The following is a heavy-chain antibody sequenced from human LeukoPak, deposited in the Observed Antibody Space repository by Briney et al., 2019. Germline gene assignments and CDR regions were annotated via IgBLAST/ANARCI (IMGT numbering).Heavy chain of an antibody. V-gene: IGHV1-69*13. CDR1: GDTFSNFG. CDR2: IIPSFGTT. Sequence: ASVKVSCKTSGDTFSNFGLSWVRQAPGQGLEWMGGIIPSFGTTNYAQKFQGRVTFTADESTRTVHMELSSLRSVDTAVYYCARDPSCSDISCYGLVYWGQGTLATVSS. J-gene: IGHJ4*02. CDR3: ARDPSCSDISCYGLVY. D-gene: IGHD2-2*01.